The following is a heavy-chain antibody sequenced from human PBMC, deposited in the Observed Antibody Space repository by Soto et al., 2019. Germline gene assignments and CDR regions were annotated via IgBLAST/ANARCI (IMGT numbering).Heavy chain of an antibody. V-gene: IGHV3-33*01. CDR1: GFTFGNFG. CDR3: ARDIWLRGVIGTFDI. CDR2: IWHDVSNK. D-gene: IGHD3-10*01. Sequence: QVNLVESGGGVVQPGTSLRLSCAASGFTFGNFGMHWVRQAPGKGLEWVALIWHDVSNKYYVDSVKGRFTISRDNSKNTLYLQMNSLRAEDTAVYYCARDIWLRGVIGTFDIWGQGTMVTVSS. J-gene: IGHJ3*02.